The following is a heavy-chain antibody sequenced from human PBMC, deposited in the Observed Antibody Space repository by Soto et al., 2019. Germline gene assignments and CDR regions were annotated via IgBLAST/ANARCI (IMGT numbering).Heavy chain of an antibody. CDR2: INPSGGST. CDR1: GYTCTSYY. D-gene: IGHD4-17*01. V-gene: IGHV1-46*03. CDR3: ARAQSYGDKRFDY. J-gene: IGHJ4*02. Sequence: ASLKVSCKASGYTCTSYYMHWVRRAPGQGLEWMGIINPSGGSTSYAQKFQGRVTMTRDTSTSTVYMELSSLRSEDTAVYDCARAQSYGDKRFDYWGQGTLVTVSS.